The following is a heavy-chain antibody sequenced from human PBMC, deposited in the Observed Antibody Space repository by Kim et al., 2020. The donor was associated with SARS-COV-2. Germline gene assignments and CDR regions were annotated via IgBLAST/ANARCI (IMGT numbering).Heavy chain of an antibody. D-gene: IGHD6-6*01. V-gene: IGHV1-69*04. J-gene: IGHJ4*02. CDR3: ARDLDDLGIAARHD. Sequence: SVKVSCKASGGTFSSYAISWVRQAPGQGLEWMGRIIPILGIANYAQKFQGRVTITADKSTSTAYMELSSLRSEDTAVYYCARDLDDLGIAARHDWGQGTLVTVSS. CDR1: GGTFSSYA. CDR2: IIPILGIA.